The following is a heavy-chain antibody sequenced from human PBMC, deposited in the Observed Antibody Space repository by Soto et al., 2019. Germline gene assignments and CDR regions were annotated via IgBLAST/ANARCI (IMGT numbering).Heavy chain of an antibody. J-gene: IGHJ4*02. CDR3: DRVASGYSSSQTEFDY. CDR1: GYTFTSYY. D-gene: IGHD6-13*01. CDR2: INPSGGST. V-gene: IGHV1-46*03. Sequence: ASVKVSCKASGYTFTSYYMHWVRQAPGQGLEWMGIINPSGGSTSYAQKFQGRVTMTRDTSTSTVYMELSSLRSEDTAVYYCDRVASGYSSSQTEFDYWGQGTLVTVSS.